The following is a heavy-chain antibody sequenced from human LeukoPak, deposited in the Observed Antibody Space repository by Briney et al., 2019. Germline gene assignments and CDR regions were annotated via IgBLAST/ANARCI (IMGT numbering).Heavy chain of an antibody. J-gene: IGHJ6*03. V-gene: IGHV4-34*01. CDR2: INHSGST. Sequence: SETLSLTYAVYGGSFSGYYCSWIRQPPGKGLEWIGEINHSGSTNYNPSLKSRVTISVDTSKNQFSLKLSSVTAADTAVYYCARARDIGYMDVWGKGTTVTVSS. CDR3: ARARDIGYMDV. CDR1: GGSFSGYY. D-gene: IGHD2-15*01.